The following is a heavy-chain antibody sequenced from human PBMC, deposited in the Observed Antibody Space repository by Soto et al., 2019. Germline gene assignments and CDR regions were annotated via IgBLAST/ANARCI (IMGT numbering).Heavy chain of an antibody. CDR1: RFTFSTFA. CDR2: ISGGGANT. D-gene: IGHD3-3*01. V-gene: IGHV3-23*01. Sequence: GGSLRLSCAASRFTFSTFAMSWVRQAPGKGLEWVAAISGGGANTYYADSVKGRFTISRDNSKNTLYLQMDSLRAEDTAIYFCAKDSYSDFWSGHYYYFDFWGKGTLVTVSS. J-gene: IGHJ4*02. CDR3: AKDSYSDFWSGHYYYFDF.